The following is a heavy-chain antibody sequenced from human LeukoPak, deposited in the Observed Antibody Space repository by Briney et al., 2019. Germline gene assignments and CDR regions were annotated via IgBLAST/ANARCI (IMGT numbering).Heavy chain of an antibody. J-gene: IGHJ4*01. V-gene: IGHV4-4*07. CDR2: VYSSGAT. CDR3: ARDHYGSGSYKAYFDY. Sequence: PSETLSLTCTVSDASVTTYSWSWLRQPAGKGLEWIGRVYSSGATKYNPSLKSRVTISADTSKSQFSLKLPSVTAADTAVYYCARDHYGSGSYKAYFDYWGHGTQVTVSS. CDR1: DASVTTYS. D-gene: IGHD3-10*01.